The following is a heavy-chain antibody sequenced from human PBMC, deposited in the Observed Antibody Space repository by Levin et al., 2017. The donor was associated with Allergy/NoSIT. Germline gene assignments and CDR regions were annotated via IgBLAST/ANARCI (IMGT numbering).Heavy chain of an antibody. J-gene: IGHJ4*02. CDR2: IYSSGSA. CDR1: GGYISSGSYY. D-gene: IGHD3-10*01. V-gene: IGHV4-61*02. Sequence: SETLSLTCKVSGGYISSGSYYWSWIRQPAAKGLEWIGRIYSSGSANYNPSLKSRVTISVDTSKNQFSLKLSSVTAADTAVYYCARAEVGSEHWGQGTLVTVSS. CDR3: ARAEVGSEH.